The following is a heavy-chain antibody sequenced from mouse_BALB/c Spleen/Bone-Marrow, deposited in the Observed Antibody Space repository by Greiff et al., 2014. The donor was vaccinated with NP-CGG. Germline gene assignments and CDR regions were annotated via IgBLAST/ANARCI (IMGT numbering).Heavy chain of an antibody. CDR2: ICDGGSYT. D-gene: IGHD1-1*01. J-gene: IGHJ2*01. V-gene: IGHV5-4*02. Sequence: EVNLVESGGGLAKPGGSLKLSCAASGFTFSDCYMYWVRQTPEKRLEWVATICDGGSYTYYPDSVKGRFTVSRDNAKNNLYLQMSSLKSEDAATYYCARERNYGYFDYWGQGTTLTVSS. CDR3: ARERNYGYFDY. CDR1: GFTFSDCY.